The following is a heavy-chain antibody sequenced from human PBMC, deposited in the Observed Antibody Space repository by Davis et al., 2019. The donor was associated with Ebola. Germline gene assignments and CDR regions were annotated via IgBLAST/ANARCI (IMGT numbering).Heavy chain of an antibody. CDR1: GGSINSDY. CDR2: ISYTGST. V-gene: IGHV4-59*01. D-gene: IGHD3-16*01. Sequence: MPSETLSLTCNVSGGSINSDYWSWIRQPPGKGLEWIGYISYTGSTNYNPSLRSRVTMSVDASKNQFSLKLTSVTAADAAVYYCASLGGEAGGFTGFDYWGQGTLVTVSS. CDR3: ASLGGEAGGFTGFDY. J-gene: IGHJ4*02.